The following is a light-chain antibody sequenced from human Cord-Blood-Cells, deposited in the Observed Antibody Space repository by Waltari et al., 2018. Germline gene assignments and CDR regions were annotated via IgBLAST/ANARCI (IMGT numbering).Light chain of an antibody. Sequence: QSALTQPASVSGSPGQSITISCTGTSSDVGGYNYVSWYQQHPGKAPKPMIYDVSNRPSGLSNRFSGSKSGNTPSLTISGLQAEDEADYYCSSYTSSSTLVFGGGTKLTVL. J-gene: IGLJ2*01. CDR3: SSYTSSSTLV. CDR1: SSDVGGYNY. V-gene: IGLV2-14*01. CDR2: DVS.